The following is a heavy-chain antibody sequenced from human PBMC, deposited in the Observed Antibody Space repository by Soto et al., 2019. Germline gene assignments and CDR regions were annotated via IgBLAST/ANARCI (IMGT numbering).Heavy chain of an antibody. V-gene: IGHV3-7*03. Sequence: GGSLRLSCAASGFTFSSSWMSWVRQAPGKGLEWVANIKQDGSEKYYVDSVKGRFTISRDNAKNSLYLQMNSLRAEDTAVYYCARDRVTNFDYWGQGTLVTVSS. CDR2: IKQDGSEK. CDR1: GFTFSSSW. J-gene: IGHJ4*02. D-gene: IGHD3-10*01. CDR3: ARDRVTNFDY.